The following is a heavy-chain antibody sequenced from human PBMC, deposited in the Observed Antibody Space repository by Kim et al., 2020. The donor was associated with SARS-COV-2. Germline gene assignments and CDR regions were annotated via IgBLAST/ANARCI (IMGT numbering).Heavy chain of an antibody. V-gene: IGHV3-64*01. CDR1: GFTFSTYA. Sequence: GGSLRLSCAASGFTFSTYAMHWVRQAPGKGLEYVSAISNNGGSTYYANSVRGRFSISRDNYKNTLYLQMGSLRAEDMAVYYCARSGYSSGWYDYWGQGTL. J-gene: IGHJ4*02. CDR3: ARSGYSSGWYDY. CDR2: ISNNGGST. D-gene: IGHD6-19*01.